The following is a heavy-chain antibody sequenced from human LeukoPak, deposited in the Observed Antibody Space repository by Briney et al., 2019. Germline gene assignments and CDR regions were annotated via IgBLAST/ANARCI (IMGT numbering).Heavy chain of an antibody. J-gene: IGHJ6*02. CDR1: GYTFTSYG. D-gene: IGHD5-18*01. CDR2: ISAYNGNT. Sequence: ALVKVSCKASGYTFTSYGISWVRQAPGQGLEWMGWISAYNGNTNYAQKLQGRVTMTTDTSTSTAYMELRSLRSDDTAVYYCARDRIQLWTQYYYYGMDVWGQGTTVTVSS. CDR3: ARDRIQLWTQYYYYGMDV. V-gene: IGHV1-18*01.